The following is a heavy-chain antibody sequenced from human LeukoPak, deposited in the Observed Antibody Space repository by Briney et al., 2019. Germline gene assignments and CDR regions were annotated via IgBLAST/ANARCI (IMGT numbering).Heavy chain of an antibody. J-gene: IGHJ3*02. D-gene: IGHD1-26*01. Sequence: PSGTLSLTCAVSGGSISSIYWWSWVRQPPGKGLEWIGEIYHSGSTNYNPSLKSRVTISVDTSKNQFSLKLSSVTAADTAVYYCARRRRIVGATPGAFDIWGQGTMVTVSS. CDR2: IYHSGST. CDR3: ARRRRIVGATPGAFDI. V-gene: IGHV4-4*02. CDR1: GGSISSIYW.